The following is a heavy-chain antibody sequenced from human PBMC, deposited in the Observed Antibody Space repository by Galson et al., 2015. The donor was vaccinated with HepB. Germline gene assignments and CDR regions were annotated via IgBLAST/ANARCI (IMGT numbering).Heavy chain of an antibody. J-gene: IGHJ4*02. Sequence: CAISGDSVSSNSAAWNWIRQSPSRGLEWLGRTYYRSKWYNDYAVSVKSRITINPDTSKNQFSLQLNSVTPEDTAVYFCARNVVPTGSPLDYWGQGTLVTVSS. CDR3: ARNVVPTGSPLDY. CDR1: GDSVSSNSAA. V-gene: IGHV6-1*01. D-gene: IGHD2-2*01. CDR2: TYYRSKWYN.